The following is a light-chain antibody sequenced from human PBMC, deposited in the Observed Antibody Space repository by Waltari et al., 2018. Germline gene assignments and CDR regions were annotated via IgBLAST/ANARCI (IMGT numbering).Light chain of an antibody. CDR1: SSDVGGYNY. CDR2: DVS. Sequence: QSALTQPRSVSGSPGQSITISCTGTSSDVGGYNYVSWYQQHPGKAPKLIIYDVSKRPSGVPDRFPGSKSGNTASLTISGLQSEDEADYYCCSYAGSYALWVFGGGTKLTVL. CDR3: CSYAGSYALWV. J-gene: IGLJ3*02. V-gene: IGLV2-11*01.